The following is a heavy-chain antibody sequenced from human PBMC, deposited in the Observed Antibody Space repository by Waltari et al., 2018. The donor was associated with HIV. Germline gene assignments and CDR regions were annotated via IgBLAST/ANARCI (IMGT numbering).Heavy chain of an antibody. D-gene: IGHD3-3*01. CDR3: SRDTFGEYDF. CDR1: GFSVTKSW. V-gene: IGHV3-74*01. CDR2: IIIDGRTI. Sequence: EVQLVQSGGGLIKPGGSLRLSCAASGFSVTKSWMHWVRQSPGKGLGWVARIIIDGRTIDYADSVKGRFTISRDSAKITLSLQMNRLREEDTAVYYCSRDTFGEYDFWGQGALVTVSS. J-gene: IGHJ4*02.